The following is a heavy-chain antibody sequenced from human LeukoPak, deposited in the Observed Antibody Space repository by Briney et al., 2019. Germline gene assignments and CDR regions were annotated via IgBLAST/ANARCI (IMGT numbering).Heavy chain of an antibody. CDR1: GGTFSSYA. D-gene: IGHD2-2*01. CDR3: ARAPSTPDIVVVPWFDP. Sequence: ASVKVSCKASGGTFSSYAISWVRQAPGQGLEWMRGIIPIFGTANYAQKFQGRVTITADKSTSTAYMELSSLRSEDTAVYYCARAPSTPDIVVVPWFDPWGQGTLVTVSS. J-gene: IGHJ5*02. V-gene: IGHV1-69*06. CDR2: IIPIFGTA.